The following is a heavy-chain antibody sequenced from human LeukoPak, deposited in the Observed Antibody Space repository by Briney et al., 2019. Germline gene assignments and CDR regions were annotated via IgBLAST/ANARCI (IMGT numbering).Heavy chain of an antibody. CDR2: ISYDGSNK. D-gene: IGHD2-2*01. J-gene: IGHJ5*02. Sequence: GGSLRLSCAASGFTFSNYAMHWVRQAPGKGLEWVAVISYDGSNKYYADSVKGRFTISRDNSKNTLYLQVNSLRAEDTAVYYCARGRGCSTTSCPWGGWFDPWGQGTLVTVSS. CDR3: ARGRGCSTTSCPWGGWFDP. V-gene: IGHV3-30*04. CDR1: GFTFSNYA.